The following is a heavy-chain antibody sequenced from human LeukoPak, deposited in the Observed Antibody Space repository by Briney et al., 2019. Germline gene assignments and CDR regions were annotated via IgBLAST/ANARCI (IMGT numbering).Heavy chain of an antibody. Sequence: GGSLRLSCAAYGFTVSSNYMSWVRQAPGKGLEWVSVIYSGGSTYYADSVKGRFTISRDNSKNTLYLQMNSLRAEDTAVYYCARDGGYGGNSEPDAFDIWGQGTMVTVSS. CDR3: ARDGGYGGNSEPDAFDI. J-gene: IGHJ3*02. CDR2: IYSGGST. V-gene: IGHV3-66*02. CDR1: GFTVSSNY. D-gene: IGHD4-23*01.